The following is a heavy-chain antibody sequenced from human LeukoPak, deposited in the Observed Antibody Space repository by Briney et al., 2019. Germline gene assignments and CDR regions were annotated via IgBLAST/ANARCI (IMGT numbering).Heavy chain of an antibody. D-gene: IGHD5-18*01. CDR2: ISSSSSYI. CDR1: GFTFSSYS. V-gene: IGHV3-21*01. Sequence: GGSLRLSCAASGFTFSSYSMNWVRQAPGKGLEWVSSISSSSSYIYYADSVKGRFTISRDNAKNSLVLQMNSLRAEDTAVYYCARDREGYGLLDAFDIWGQGTMVTVSS. CDR3: ARDREGYGLLDAFDI. J-gene: IGHJ3*02.